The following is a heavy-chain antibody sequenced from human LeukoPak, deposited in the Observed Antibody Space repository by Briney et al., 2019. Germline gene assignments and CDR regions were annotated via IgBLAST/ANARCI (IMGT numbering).Heavy chain of an antibody. Sequence: PGGSLRLSCAASGFTVSSNYMSWVRQAPGKGLEWVSGIYSGGSTYYADSVKGRFIISRDNSKNTLYLQMNSLRAEDTAVYYCARAGQYYFDYWGQGTLVTVSS. D-gene: IGHD4-11*01. V-gene: IGHV3-53*01. CDR2: IYSGGST. CDR3: ARAGQYYFDY. J-gene: IGHJ4*02. CDR1: GFTVSSNY.